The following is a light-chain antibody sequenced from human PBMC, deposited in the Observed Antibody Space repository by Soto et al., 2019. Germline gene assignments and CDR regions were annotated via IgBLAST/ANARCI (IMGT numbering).Light chain of an antibody. Sequence: EIVLSQSPATLPLSPGERASLSCRASQNVSNYLAWYQQKPGQAPRLLIYDASTRATGIPVRFSGSGSGTDFTLTISSVEPEDVTTYYCLQRSKWPYTVGQGTKVDSK. CDR1: QNVSNY. J-gene: IGKJ2*01. CDR2: DAS. V-gene: IGKV3-11*01. CDR3: LQRSKWPYT.